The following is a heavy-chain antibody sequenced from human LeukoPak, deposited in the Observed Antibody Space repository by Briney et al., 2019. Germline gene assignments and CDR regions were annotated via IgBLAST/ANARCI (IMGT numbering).Heavy chain of an antibody. J-gene: IGHJ6*02. D-gene: IGHD1-1*01. V-gene: IGHV4-4*02. CDR3: ARAALEPREYYYGMDV. Sequence: PSETLPLTCAVSGGSISSSNWWSWVRQPPGKGLEWIGEIYHSGSTNYNPSLKSRVTISVDKSKNQFSLKLSSVTAADTAVYYCARAALEPREYYYGMDVWGQGTTVTVSS. CDR2: IYHSGST. CDR1: GGSISSSNW.